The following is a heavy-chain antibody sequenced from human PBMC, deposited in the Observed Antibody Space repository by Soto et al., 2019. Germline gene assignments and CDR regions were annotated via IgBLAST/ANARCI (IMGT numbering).Heavy chain of an antibody. D-gene: IGHD3-9*01. Sequence: QVQLVESGGGVVQPGRSLRLSCAASGFTFTTYGMHWVRQAPGKGLEWVAVIWSDGSNKYYADSVKGRFTISRDNSKNTLYLRMNSLRAEDTAVYYCAREYDILTGYNDYWGQGTLVTVSS. V-gene: IGHV3-33*01. J-gene: IGHJ4*02. CDR2: IWSDGSNK. CDR1: GFTFTTYG. CDR3: AREYDILTGYNDY.